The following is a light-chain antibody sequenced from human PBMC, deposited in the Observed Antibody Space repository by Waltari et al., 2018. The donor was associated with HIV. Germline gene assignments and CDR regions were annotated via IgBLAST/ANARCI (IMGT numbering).Light chain of an antibody. J-gene: IGKJ4*01. CDR3: QQYGGSST. V-gene: IGKV3-20*01. CDR2: GAS. CDR1: QSVSSS. Sequence: EIVLTQSPGTLSLSPGARATLSCRASQSVSSSLAWYQQKPGQAPRLLISGASSRATGIPDRFSGSGSGTDFTLTINRLEPEDFAVYYCQQYGGSSTFGGGTKVEI.